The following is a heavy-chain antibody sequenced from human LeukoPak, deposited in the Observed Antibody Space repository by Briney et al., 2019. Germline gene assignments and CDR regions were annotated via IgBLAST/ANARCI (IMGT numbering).Heavy chain of an antibody. CDR3: AGYDYGGNSFDY. Sequence: SETPSLTCTVSGGSISSYYWSWIRQPPGKGLEWIGYIYYSGSTNYNPSLKSRVTISVDTSKNQFSLKLSSVTAADTAVYYCAGYDYGGNSFDYWGQGTLVTVSS. V-gene: IGHV4-59*01. CDR1: GGSISSYY. J-gene: IGHJ4*02. D-gene: IGHD4-23*01. CDR2: IYYSGST.